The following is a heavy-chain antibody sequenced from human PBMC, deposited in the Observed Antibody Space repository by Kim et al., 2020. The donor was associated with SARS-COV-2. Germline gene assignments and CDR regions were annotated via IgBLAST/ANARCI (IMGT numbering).Heavy chain of an antibody. CDR2: ISYDGSKT. Sequence: GGSLRLSCAASGFTFSTYAMHWVRQAPGKGLEWVATISYDGSKTHYPDSVRGRFTISRDNSKNTLSLQMHSLRTEDTAVYYCARDGQYCGGECYPRAFDYWGQGTLVTVSS. J-gene: IGHJ4*02. V-gene: IGHV3-30-3*01. CDR1: GFTFSTYA. CDR3: ARDGQYCGGECYPRAFDY. D-gene: IGHD2-21*01.